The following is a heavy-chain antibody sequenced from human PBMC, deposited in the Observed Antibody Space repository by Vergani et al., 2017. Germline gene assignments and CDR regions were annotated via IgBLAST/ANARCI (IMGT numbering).Heavy chain of an antibody. Sequence: QVQLVESGGGVVQPGRSLRLSCAASGFTFSSYGMHWVRQAPGKGLEWVAVIWYDGSNKYYADSVKGRFTISRDNSKNTLYLQMNSLRAEDTAVYYCARDSIGYSYGPVAFDIWGQGTMVTVSS. J-gene: IGHJ3*02. CDR1: GFTFSSYG. CDR3: ARDSIGYSYGPVAFDI. V-gene: IGHV3-33*01. D-gene: IGHD5-18*01. CDR2: IWYDGSNK.